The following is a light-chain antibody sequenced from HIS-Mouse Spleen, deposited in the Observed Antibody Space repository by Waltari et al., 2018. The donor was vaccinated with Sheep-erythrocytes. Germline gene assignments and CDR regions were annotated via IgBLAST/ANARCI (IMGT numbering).Light chain of an antibody. Sequence: DIQMTQSPSTLSASVGDRVTITCRASQSISSWLAWYQQKPGKAPKPLIYTASSLESGVPSRFSGSGSGTEFTLTISSLQPDDFATYYCQQYNSYSTWTFGQGTKVEIK. CDR3: QQYNSYSTWT. V-gene: IGKV1-5*03. CDR1: QSISSW. CDR2: TAS. J-gene: IGKJ1*01.